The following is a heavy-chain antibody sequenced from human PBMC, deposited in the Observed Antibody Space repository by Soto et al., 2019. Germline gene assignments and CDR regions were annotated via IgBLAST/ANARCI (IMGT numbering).Heavy chain of an antibody. CDR3: AKSHYDFWSGYPTGNDY. CDR1: GFTFSDYY. V-gene: IGHV3-11*01. D-gene: IGHD3-3*01. J-gene: IGHJ4*02. Sequence: PGGSLRLSCAASGFTFSDYYMSWIRQAPGKGLEWVSYISSSGSTIYYADSVKGRFTISRDNAKNTLYLQMNSLRAEDTAVYYCAKSHYDFWSGYPTGNDYWGQGTLVTVSS. CDR2: ISSSGSTI.